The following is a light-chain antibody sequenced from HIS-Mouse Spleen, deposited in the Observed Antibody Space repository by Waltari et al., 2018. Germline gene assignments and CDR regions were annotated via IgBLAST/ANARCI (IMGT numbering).Light chain of an antibody. V-gene: IGLV3-10*01. CDR3: YSTDSSGNHRV. Sequence: SYELTQPPSVSVSPGQTARITCSAYAFPKKYAYWYQQKSGQAPVLVIYEDSKRPSGIPERFSGSSSGTMATLTISGAQVEDEADYYCYSTDSSGNHRVFGGGTKLTVL. J-gene: IGLJ2*01. CDR2: EDS. CDR1: AFPKKY.